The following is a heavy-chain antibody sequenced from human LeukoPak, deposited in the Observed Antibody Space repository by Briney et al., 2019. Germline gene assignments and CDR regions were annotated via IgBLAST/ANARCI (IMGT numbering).Heavy chain of an antibody. CDR3: ARGTRRIVVVVAATNWFDP. CDR2: INPNSGGT. V-gene: IGHV1-2*02. D-gene: IGHD2-15*01. Sequence: ASVKVSCTPSGYTFTCYYMHWVRQAPGQGLEWMGWINPNSGGTNYAQKFQGRVTMTRDTSISTAYMELSRLRSDDTAVYYCARGTRRIVVVVAATNWFDPWGQGTLVTVSS. CDR1: GYTFTCYY. J-gene: IGHJ5*02.